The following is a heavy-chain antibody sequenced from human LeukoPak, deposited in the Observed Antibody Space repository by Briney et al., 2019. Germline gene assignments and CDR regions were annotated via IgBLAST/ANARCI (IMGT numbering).Heavy chain of an antibody. D-gene: IGHD3-10*01. CDR2: IWYDGSNK. CDR1: GFTFNSYA. J-gene: IGHJ3*02. CDR3: ARDSANAFDI. Sequence: GGSLRLSCSASGFTFNSYAMHWVRQAPGKGLEWVALIWYDGSNKYYADSVKGRFTISRDNSKNTLYLQMNSLRAEDTAVYYCARDSANAFDIWGQGTMVTVSS. V-gene: IGHV3-33*08.